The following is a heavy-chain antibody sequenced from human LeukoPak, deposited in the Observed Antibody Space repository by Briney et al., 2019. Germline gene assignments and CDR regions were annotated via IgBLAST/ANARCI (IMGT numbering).Heavy chain of an antibody. CDR1: GYTFTGYY. CDR2: INPNSGGT. D-gene: IGHD6-19*01. V-gene: IGHV1-2*02. CDR3: ARDSGGAVAGEL. J-gene: IGHJ4*02. Sequence: ASVKVSCKASGYTFTGYYMHWVRPAPGQGLEWMGWINPNSGGTNYAQKFQGRVTMTRDTSISTAYMELSRLRSDDTAVYYCARDSGGAVAGELWGQGTLVTVSS.